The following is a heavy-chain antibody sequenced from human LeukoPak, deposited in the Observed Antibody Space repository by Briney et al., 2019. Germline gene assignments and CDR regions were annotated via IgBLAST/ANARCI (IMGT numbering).Heavy chain of an antibody. V-gene: IGHV4-34*01. D-gene: IGHD4-23*01. CDR1: GGSFSGYY. J-gene: IGHJ4*02. CDR3: ATRRTYGGTPRPFDY. CDR2: INHSGST. Sequence: SETLSLTCAVYGGSFSGYYWSWLRQPPGKGLEWIGEINHSGSTNYNPSLKSRVTISVDTSKNQFSLKLSFVTAADTAVYYCATRRTYGGTPRPFDYWGQGTLVTVSS.